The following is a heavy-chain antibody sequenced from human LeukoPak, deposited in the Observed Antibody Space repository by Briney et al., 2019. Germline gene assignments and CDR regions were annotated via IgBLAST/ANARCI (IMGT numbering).Heavy chain of an antibody. Sequence: SVKVSCKASGGTFNSYAISWVRQAPGQGLEWMGRIIPIFGTANYAQKFQGRVTITTDESTSTAYMALSSLRSEDTAVYYCASSGDLYYFDYWGQGALVTVSS. CDR2: IIPIFGTA. D-gene: IGHD7-27*01. J-gene: IGHJ4*02. CDR3: ASSGDLYYFDY. V-gene: IGHV1-69*05. CDR1: GGTFNSYA.